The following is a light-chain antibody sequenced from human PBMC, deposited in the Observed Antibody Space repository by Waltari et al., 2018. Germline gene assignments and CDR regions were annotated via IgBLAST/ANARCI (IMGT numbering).Light chain of an antibody. CDR1: QSVLYSSNNKSY. CDR2: WAS. CDR3: QQYYSTLWT. Sequence: DIEMTQSPDSLAVSLGERATINCKSSQSVLYSSNNKSYLAWYQQKPGQPPKLLIYWASTRESGVPDRFSGSGSGTDFTLTSSSLQAEDVAVYYCQQYYSTLWTFGQGTKVEIK. V-gene: IGKV4-1*01. J-gene: IGKJ1*01.